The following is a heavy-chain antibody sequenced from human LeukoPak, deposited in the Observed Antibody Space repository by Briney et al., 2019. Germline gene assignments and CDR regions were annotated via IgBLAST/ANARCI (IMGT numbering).Heavy chain of an antibody. CDR3: ARDYYDSSGYSNWFDP. Sequence: ASVKVSCKASGYTFTSYGISWVRQAPGQGLEWMGWISAYNGNTNYAQKLQGRVTMTTDTSTSTASMELRSLRSDDTAVYYCARDYYDSSGYSNWFDPWGQGTLVTVSS. CDR2: ISAYNGNT. V-gene: IGHV1-18*01. J-gene: IGHJ5*02. D-gene: IGHD3-22*01. CDR1: GYTFTSYG.